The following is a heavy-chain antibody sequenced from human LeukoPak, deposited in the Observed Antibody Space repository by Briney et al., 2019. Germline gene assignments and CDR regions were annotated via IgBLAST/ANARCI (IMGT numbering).Heavy chain of an antibody. J-gene: IGHJ4*02. CDR1: GFTFSSYA. Sequence: GGSLRLSCAASGFTFSSYAMSWVRQAPGKGLEWVSAISGSGGSTYYADSVRGRFIISRDNAKNSLYPQMNSLRAEDTAVYYCARDGLDCSSTSCYKYFDYWGQGTLVTVSS. CDR2: ISGSGGST. CDR3: ARDGLDCSSTSCYKYFDY. V-gene: IGHV3-23*01. D-gene: IGHD2-2*02.